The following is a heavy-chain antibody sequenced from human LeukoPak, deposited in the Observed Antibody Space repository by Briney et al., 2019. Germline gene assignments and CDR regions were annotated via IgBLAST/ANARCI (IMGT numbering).Heavy chain of an antibody. Sequence: SETLSLTCSVSGGSLSSYYWSWIRQPPGKGLEWIGYIYYSGSTNYNPSLKSRVTISVDTSKNQFSLKLSSVTAADTAVYYCARDRTDSSGWYYFDYWGQGTLVTVSS. D-gene: IGHD6-19*01. CDR2: IYYSGST. V-gene: IGHV4-59*01. CDR1: GGSLSSYY. J-gene: IGHJ4*02. CDR3: ARDRTDSSGWYYFDY.